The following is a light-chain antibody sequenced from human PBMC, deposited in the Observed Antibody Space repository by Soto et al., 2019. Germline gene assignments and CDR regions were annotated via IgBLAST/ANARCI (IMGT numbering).Light chain of an antibody. CDR3: TSPTPGSLYV. Sequence: QSALTQPASVSGSPGQLITISCTGTSSDVGNYNYVSWYQQYPGRVPKLLIYMVSNRPSGVSNRFSGSKSGNTASLTISGLQAEDEADYFCTSPTPGSLYVFGTGTKLTVL. J-gene: IGLJ1*01. CDR2: MVS. CDR1: SSDVGNYNY. V-gene: IGLV2-14*01.